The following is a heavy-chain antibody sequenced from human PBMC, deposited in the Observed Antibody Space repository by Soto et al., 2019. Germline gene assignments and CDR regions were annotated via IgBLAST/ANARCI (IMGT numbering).Heavy chain of an antibody. CDR3: ARVEQWLAYYGMDV. J-gene: IGHJ6*02. CDR2: IYSGGST. V-gene: IGHV3-53*01. Sequence: PGGSLRLSCAASGFTVSSNYMSWVRQAPGKGLEWVSVIYSGGSTYYADSVKGRFTISRDNSKNTLYLQMNSLRAEDTAVYYCARVEQWLAYYGMDVWGQGTLVTVSS. CDR1: GFTVSSNY. D-gene: IGHD6-19*01.